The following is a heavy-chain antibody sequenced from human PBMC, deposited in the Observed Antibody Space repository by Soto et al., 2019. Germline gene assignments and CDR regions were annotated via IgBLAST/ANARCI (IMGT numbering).Heavy chain of an antibody. CDR2: ISSSSSYI. CDR3: ARDLVIPRAPFDY. V-gene: IGHV3-21*01. Sequence: PGGSLRLSCAASGFTFSSYSMNWVRQAPGKWLEWVSSISSSSSYIYYADSVKGRFTISRDNAKNSLYLQMDSLRAEDTAVYYCARDLVIPRAPFDYWGQGTLVTVSS. CDR1: GFTFSSYS. J-gene: IGHJ4*02. D-gene: IGHD2-21*01.